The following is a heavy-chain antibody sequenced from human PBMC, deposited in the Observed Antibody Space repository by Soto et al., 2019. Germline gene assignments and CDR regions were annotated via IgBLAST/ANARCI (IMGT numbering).Heavy chain of an antibody. D-gene: IGHD3-10*01. V-gene: IGHV4-59*01. CDR2: IYYSGST. CDR1: GGSISSYY. Sequence: SETLSLTCTVSGGSISSYYWSWIRQPPGKGLEWIGYIYYSGSTNYNPSLKSRVTISVDTSKNQFSLKLSSVTAADTAVYYCARVVPIPFWFDPWGHGTLVTVSS. J-gene: IGHJ5*02. CDR3: ARVVPIPFWFDP.